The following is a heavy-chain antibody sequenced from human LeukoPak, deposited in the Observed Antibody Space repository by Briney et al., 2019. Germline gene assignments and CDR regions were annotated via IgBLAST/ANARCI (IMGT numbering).Heavy chain of an antibody. J-gene: IGHJ4*02. CDR1: GFTFSSYG. V-gene: IGHV3-30*02. CDR2: IRYDGSNK. D-gene: IGHD6-19*01. CDR3: AKWALEFSSGWYRTPYFDY. Sequence: GGSLRLSCAASGFTFSSYGMHWVRQAPGKGLEWVAFIRYDGSNKYYADSVKGRFAISRDNSKNTLYLQMNSLRAEDTAVYYCAKWALEFSSGWYRTPYFDYWGQGTLVTVSS.